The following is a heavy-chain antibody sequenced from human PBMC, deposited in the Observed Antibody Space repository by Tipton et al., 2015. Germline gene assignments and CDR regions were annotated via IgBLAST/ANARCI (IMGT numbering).Heavy chain of an antibody. V-gene: IGHV3-53*01. CDR3: ARDRPTIYDGIRSRWYYFDS. CDR2: IYIGGNT. D-gene: IGHD3-16*01. J-gene: IGHJ4*02. CDR1: GFTVSSNY. Sequence: QLVQSGGGLIQPGGSLRLSCAASGFTVSSNYMSWVRQAPGKGLEWVSVIYIGGNTYYADSVKGRFTISRDNSKNTLYLQMNSLGAEDTAVYFCARDRPTIYDGIRSRWYYFDSWGQGTLVTVSS.